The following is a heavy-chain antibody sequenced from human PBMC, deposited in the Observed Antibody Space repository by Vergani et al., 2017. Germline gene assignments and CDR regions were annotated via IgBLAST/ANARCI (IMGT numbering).Heavy chain of an antibody. V-gene: IGHV1-69*13. J-gene: IGHJ4*02. CDR3: AAANIDIYCRSTSCPMDY. CDR2: IIPIFGTA. Sequence: QVQLVQSGAEVKKPGASVKVSCKASGGTFSSYAISWVRQAPGQGLEWMGGIIPIFGTANYAQKFQGRVTITADESTSTAYMELSSLISEDTAVYYCAAANIDIYCRSTSCPMDYWGQGTLVTVS. CDR1: GGTFSSYA. D-gene: IGHD2-2*01.